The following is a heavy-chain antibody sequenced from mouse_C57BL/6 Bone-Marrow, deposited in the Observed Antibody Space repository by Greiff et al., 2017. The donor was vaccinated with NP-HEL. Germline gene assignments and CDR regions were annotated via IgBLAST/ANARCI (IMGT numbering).Heavy chain of an antibody. CDR2: IYPGGGYT. CDR1: GYTFTNYW. J-gene: IGHJ3*01. V-gene: IGHV1-63*01. Sequence: LVESGAELVRPGTSVKMSCKASGYTFTNYWIGWAKQRPGHGLEWIGDIYPGGGYTNYNEKFKGKATLTADKSSSTAYMQFSSLTSEDSAIYYCARWTRGFAYWGQGTLVTVSA. CDR3: ARWTRGFAY. D-gene: IGHD3-3*01.